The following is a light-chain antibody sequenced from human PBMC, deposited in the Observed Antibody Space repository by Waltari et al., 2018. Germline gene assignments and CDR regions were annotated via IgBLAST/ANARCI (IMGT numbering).Light chain of an antibody. J-gene: IGKJ3*01. CDR3: QHYNTYPFT. Sequence: DIQMTQSPSTLSASVGDRVTITCRASQSISSWLAWYQQQPGKAPKVLIYKASSLESGVTSRFSGSGSGTEFTLTISSLQPDDFATYYCQHYNTYPFTFGPGTKVDIK. CDR2: KAS. V-gene: IGKV1-5*03. CDR1: QSISSW.